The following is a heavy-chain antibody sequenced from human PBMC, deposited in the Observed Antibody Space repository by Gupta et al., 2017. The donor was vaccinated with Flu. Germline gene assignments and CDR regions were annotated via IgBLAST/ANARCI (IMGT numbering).Heavy chain of an antibody. CDR2: ISSSAVT. V-gene: IGHV3-48*03. Sequence: EVLLVESGGGLVQPGGSLRLSCTASGFDFNSYEMSWVRQAPGRGLEWVAFISSSAVTYYTDPVRGRFTISRDNANNLLYLQKSSLRGEDTAVYYCARGHWDNWGQGTLVTVSS. CDR3: ARGHWDN. J-gene: IGHJ4*02. CDR1: GFDFNSYE.